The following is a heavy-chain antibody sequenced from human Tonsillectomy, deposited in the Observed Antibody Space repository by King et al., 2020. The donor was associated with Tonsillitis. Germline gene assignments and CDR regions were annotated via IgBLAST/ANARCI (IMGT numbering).Heavy chain of an antibody. CDR1: GGSFSGYY. CDR3: ARVLATKWTFDY. J-gene: IGHJ4*02. CDR2: INHSGST. D-gene: IGHD5-12*01. V-gene: IGHV4-34*01. Sequence: QVQLQQWGAGLLKPSETLSLTCAVYGGSFSGYYWSWIRQPPGKGLEWIGEINHSGSTNYNPSLKSRVTISVDTSKNQFSLKLSSVTAADTAVYYCARVLATKWTFDYWGQGTLVTVSS.